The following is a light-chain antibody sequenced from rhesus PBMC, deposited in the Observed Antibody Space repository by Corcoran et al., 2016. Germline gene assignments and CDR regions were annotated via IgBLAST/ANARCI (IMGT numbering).Light chain of an antibody. CDR1: QGISNW. J-gene: IGKJ3*01. Sequence: DIQMTQSPSSLSASVGDRVTITCRASQGISNWLAWYHKKPGKAPKLLIYRASNVETGVPSRFSGSGSGTDFTLTISSLQPEDVATYYCQHGYGTPFTFGPGTKLDIK. CDR2: RAS. CDR3: QHGYGTPFT. V-gene: IGKV1-69*01.